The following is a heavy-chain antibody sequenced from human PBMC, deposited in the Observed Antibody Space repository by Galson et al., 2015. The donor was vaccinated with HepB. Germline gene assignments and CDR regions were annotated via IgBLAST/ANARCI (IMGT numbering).Heavy chain of an antibody. CDR3: ARDSHSGTFDH. J-gene: IGHJ4*02. CDR1: GYTFTKYT. Sequence: SVKVSCKASGYTFTKYTIHWVRQAPGQRLEWMGRINADNGDTKYSHNFQDRVTFARDTSANTAYMDLRSLTSEHTAVYYCARDSHSGTFDHWGQGTLVTDSS. V-gene: IGHV1-3*01. D-gene: IGHD6-25*01. CDR2: INADNGDT.